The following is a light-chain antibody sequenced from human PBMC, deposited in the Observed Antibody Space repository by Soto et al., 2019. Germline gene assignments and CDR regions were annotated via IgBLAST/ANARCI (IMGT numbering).Light chain of an antibody. J-gene: IGLJ3*02. CDR3: CSYAGTSTWV. CDR1: SSDVGSYNL. V-gene: IGLV2-23*01. CDR2: EGS. Sequence: HSALTQPASVSGSPGQSITISCTGTSSDVGSYNLVSWYQQHPGKAPKVMIYEGSKRPSGVSNRFSGSKSGNTASLRISGLQAEDEADYYCCSYAGTSTWVFGGGTKLTVL.